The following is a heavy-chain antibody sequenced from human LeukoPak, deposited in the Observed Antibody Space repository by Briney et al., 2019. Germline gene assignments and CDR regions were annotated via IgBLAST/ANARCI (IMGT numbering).Heavy chain of an antibody. D-gene: IGHD3-3*01. CDR1: GFTFSSYE. CDR3: AKGRVFGVVIPSFDY. CDR2: ISSSGSTI. J-gene: IGHJ4*02. V-gene: IGHV3-48*03. Sequence: PGGSLRLSCAASGFTFSSYEMNWVRQAPGKGLEWVSYISSSGSTIYYADSVKGRFTISRDNAKNSLYLQMNSLRAEDTAVYYCAKGRVFGVVIPSFDYWGQGTLVTVSS.